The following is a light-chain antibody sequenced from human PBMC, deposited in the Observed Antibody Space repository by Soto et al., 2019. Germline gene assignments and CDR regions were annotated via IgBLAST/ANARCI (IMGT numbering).Light chain of an antibody. CDR2: GAS. Sequence: EIVLAQSPGTLSLSPGESATLSCRASQSVSSSFLAWYQQRPGQAPRLLIYGASTRATGIPDRFGGSGSGTDFTLSISRLEPEDFSVYFCQQYGSSPWTFGQGTKVDIK. V-gene: IGKV3-20*01. J-gene: IGKJ1*01. CDR1: QSVSSSF. CDR3: QQYGSSPWT.